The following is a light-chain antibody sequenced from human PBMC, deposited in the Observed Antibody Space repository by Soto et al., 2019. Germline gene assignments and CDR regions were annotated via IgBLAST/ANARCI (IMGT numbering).Light chain of an antibody. V-gene: IGKV3-11*01. CDR3: QQRSNWPLLT. CDR1: QSVSSY. CDR2: DAS. J-gene: IGKJ4*01. Sequence: EIVLTQSPATLSLSPGERATLSGRASQSVSSYLAWYQQKPGQAPRLLIYDASNRATGIPARFSGSGSGTDFTLTISSLEPEDFAVYYCQQRSNWPLLTFGGGTKVESK.